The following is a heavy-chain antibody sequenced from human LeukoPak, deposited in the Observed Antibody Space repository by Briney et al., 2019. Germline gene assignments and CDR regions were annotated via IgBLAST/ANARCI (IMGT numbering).Heavy chain of an antibody. V-gene: IGHV3-23*01. Sequence: PGGSLRLSCAASGFTFSSYAMSWVRQASGKGLEWVSAISGSGGSTYYADSVKGRFTISRENSKNTLYLQMNSLRAEDTAVYYCAKLVSSTYYYYYYMDVWGKGTTVTVSS. D-gene: IGHD2-21*01. CDR3: AKLVSSTYYYYYYMDV. CDR1: GFTFSSYA. J-gene: IGHJ6*03. CDR2: ISGSGGST.